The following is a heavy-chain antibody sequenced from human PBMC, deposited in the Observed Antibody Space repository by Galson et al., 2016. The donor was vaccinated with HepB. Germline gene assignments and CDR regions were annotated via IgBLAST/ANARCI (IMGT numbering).Heavy chain of an antibody. J-gene: IGHJ4*02. Sequence: SLRLSCAASGFTFSTYSMNLVRQAPGKGLEWVSSISSSSSYIYYAGSVKGRFTISRDNATNSLYLQMNSLRAEDTAVYYCARTYDRGYSGYGPPFDYWGQGTLVTVSS. CDR1: GFTFSTYS. V-gene: IGHV3-21*01. CDR3: ARTYDRGYSGYGPPFDY. CDR2: ISSSSSYI. D-gene: IGHD5-12*01.